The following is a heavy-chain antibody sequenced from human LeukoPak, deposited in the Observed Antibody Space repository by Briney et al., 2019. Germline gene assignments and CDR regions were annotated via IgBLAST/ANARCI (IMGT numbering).Heavy chain of an antibody. Sequence: PSETLSLTCAVYGGSFSDYYWSWIRQPPGKGLEWIGEIKHSGSTNYNPSLKSRVTISVDTSKNQFSLKLSSVTAADTAVYYCARGGVAVVPAAIWEFDYWGQGTLVTVSS. CDR1: GGSFSDYY. V-gene: IGHV4-34*01. CDR3: ARGGVAVVPAAIWEFDY. J-gene: IGHJ4*02. D-gene: IGHD2-2*01. CDR2: IKHSGST.